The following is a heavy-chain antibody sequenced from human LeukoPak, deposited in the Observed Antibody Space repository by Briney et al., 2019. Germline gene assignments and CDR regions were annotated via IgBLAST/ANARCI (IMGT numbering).Heavy chain of an antibody. V-gene: IGHV4-59*01. CDR3: ASSDSSGYYSSGDYYYYYMDV. CDR1: GGSISSYY. Sequence: SETLSLTCTVSGGSISSYYWSWIRQPPGKGLEWIGYIYYSGSTNYNPSLKSRVTISVDTSKNQFSLKLSSVTAAGTAVYYCASSDSSGYYSSGDYYYYYMDVWGKGTTVTVSS. J-gene: IGHJ6*03. CDR2: IYYSGST. D-gene: IGHD3-22*01.